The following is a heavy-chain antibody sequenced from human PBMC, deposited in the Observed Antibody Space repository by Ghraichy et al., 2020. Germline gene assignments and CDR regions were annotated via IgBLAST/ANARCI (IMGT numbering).Heavy chain of an antibody. Sequence: DSVKVSCKASGYTFATCDFIWVRQAPGQGLEWLGYVSAYNGGTKFAQEVQGRVTMTTDTSASTAYMELRSLRSDDTAVYYCARVKSYGNGWVDYWGQGTLVTVSS. J-gene: IGHJ4*02. D-gene: IGHD6-19*01. CDR2: VSAYNGGT. V-gene: IGHV1-18*01. CDR3: ARVKSYGNGWVDY. CDR1: GYTFATCD.